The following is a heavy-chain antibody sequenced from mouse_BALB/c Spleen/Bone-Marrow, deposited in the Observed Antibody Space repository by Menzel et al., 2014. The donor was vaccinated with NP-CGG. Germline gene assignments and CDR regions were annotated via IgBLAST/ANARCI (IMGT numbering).Heavy chain of an antibody. CDR2: IDPSDSYT. D-gene: IGHD3-2*01. Sequence: QVQLKESGAELVKPGASVKMSCKASGYTFTSYWMHWVKQRPGQGLEWIGVIDPSDSYTSYNQKFKGKATLTVDTSSSTAYMQLSSLTSEDSAVYYCTIPTARACFDYWGQGTTLTLSS. CDR1: GYTFTSYW. V-gene: IGHV1S127*01. J-gene: IGHJ2*01. CDR3: TIPTARACFDY.